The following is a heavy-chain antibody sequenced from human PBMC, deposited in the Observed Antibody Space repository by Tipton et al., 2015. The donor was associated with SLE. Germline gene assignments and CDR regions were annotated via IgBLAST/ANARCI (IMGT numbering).Heavy chain of an antibody. CDR1: GYTFTSYG. CDR2: ISAYNGNT. D-gene: IGHD3-22*01. J-gene: IGHJ4*02. V-gene: IGHV1-18*01. Sequence: QLVQSGPEVKKPGASVKVSCKASGYTFTSYGISWVRQAPGQGLEWMGWISAYNGNTNYAQKLQGRVTMTTDTSTGTAYMELRSLRSDDTAVYYCARAEGNYDSSGYYYPTTFDYWGQGTLVTVSS. CDR3: ARAEGNYDSSGYYYPTTFDY.